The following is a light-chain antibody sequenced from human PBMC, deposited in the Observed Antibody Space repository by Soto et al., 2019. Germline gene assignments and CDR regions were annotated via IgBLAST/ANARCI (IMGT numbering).Light chain of an antibody. V-gene: IGKV3-15*01. CDR3: QQYNDRPGT. Sequence: EIVMTQSPATLSVSPGERATLSCRASQSVSSNLAWFQQKPGQAPRLLMYSTSTKATGIPVRFSGSGSGTVFTLTISSLQSEDFAVYYCQQYNDRPGTFGQGTKVDIK. J-gene: IGKJ1*01. CDR1: QSVSSN. CDR2: STS.